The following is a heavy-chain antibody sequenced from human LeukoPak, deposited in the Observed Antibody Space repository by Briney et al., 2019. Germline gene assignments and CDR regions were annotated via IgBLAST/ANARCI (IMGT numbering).Heavy chain of an antibody. Sequence: SQTLSLTCAISGDSVSSTSAGWNWIRHSPSRGLERLGRTYYRSTWSYEYASSVKSRITINPDTSKNRFSLQLNSVTPEDTAVYYCARGADWLDPWGQGIQVTVSS. CDR2: TYYRSTWSY. J-gene: IGHJ5*02. V-gene: IGHV6-1*01. CDR1: GDSVSSTSAG. CDR3: ARGADWLDP.